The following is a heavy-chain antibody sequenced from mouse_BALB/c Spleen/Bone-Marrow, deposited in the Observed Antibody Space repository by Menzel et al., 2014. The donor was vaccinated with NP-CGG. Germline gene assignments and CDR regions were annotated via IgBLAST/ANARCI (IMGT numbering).Heavy chain of an antibody. CDR3: ARLNYYGNLFV. CDR2: INPDSSTI. D-gene: IGHD1-1*01. V-gene: IGHV4-1*02. J-gene: IGHJ1*01. Sequence: EVQGVESGGGLMQPGGSLKLSCAASGFDFSRFWMSWVRQAPGKGLEWIGEINPDSSTINYTPSLKDKFIISRDNAKNTLYLQMRKVRSEDTALYYCARLNYYGNLFVWGAGTTVTVSS. CDR1: GFDFSRFW.